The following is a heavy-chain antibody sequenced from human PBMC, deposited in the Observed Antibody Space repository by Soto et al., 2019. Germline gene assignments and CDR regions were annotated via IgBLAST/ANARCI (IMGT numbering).Heavy chain of an antibody. CDR1: GGSISIYY. CDR3: ATNSGAYYYYGMDV. J-gene: IGHJ6*02. Sequence: SETLSLTCTVSGGSISIYYWSWIRHPPGKGLEWIGYIYYSGSTNYIPSLKSRVTISVDTSKYQYSLKLSSVTAADTAVYYCATNSGAYYYYGMDVWGQGTTVTVSS. D-gene: IGHD1-1*01. CDR2: IYYSGST. V-gene: IGHV4-59*01.